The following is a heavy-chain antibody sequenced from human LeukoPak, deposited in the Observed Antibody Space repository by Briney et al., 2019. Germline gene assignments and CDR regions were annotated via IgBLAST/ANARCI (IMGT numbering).Heavy chain of an antibody. D-gene: IGHD1-1*01. V-gene: IGHV3-13*01. CDR3: ARAHPGEAFDY. CDR1: GFTFSSYD. CDR2: IGSVGDT. Sequence: GSLRLSCAASGFTFSSYDMHWVRQPSGKGLEWVSTIGSVGDTYYPGSVKGRFTISRENAKNSLYLQMNSLRAGDTAVYYCARAHPGEAFDYWGQGTLVTVSS. J-gene: IGHJ4*02.